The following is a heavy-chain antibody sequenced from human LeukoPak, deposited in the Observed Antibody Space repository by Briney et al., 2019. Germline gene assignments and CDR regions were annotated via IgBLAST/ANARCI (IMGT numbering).Heavy chain of an antibody. J-gene: IGHJ4*02. CDR1: GYTFTSYD. Sequence: GASVKVSCKASGYTFTSYDINWVRQAPGQGLEWMGRINPNSGGTNYAQKFQGRVTMTRDTSISTAYMELSRLRSDDTAVYYCARDWGIAARPLGYWGQGTLVTVSS. CDR3: ARDWGIAARPLGY. CDR2: INPNSGGT. V-gene: IGHV1-2*06. D-gene: IGHD6-6*01.